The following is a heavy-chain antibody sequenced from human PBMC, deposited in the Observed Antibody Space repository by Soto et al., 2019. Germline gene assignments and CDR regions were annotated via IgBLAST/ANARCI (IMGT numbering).Heavy chain of an antibody. V-gene: IGHV1-3*01. J-gene: IGHJ6*02. CDR3: ARSGRYCSGGSCYYYGMDV. CDR1: GYTFTSYA. D-gene: IGHD2-15*01. CDR2: INAGNGNT. Sequence: GASVKVSCKASGYTFTSYAMHWVRQAPGQRLEWMGWINAGNGNTKYSQKFQGRVTITRDTSASTAYMELSSLRSEDTAVYYCARSGRYCSGGSCYYYGMDVWGQGTTVTVSS.